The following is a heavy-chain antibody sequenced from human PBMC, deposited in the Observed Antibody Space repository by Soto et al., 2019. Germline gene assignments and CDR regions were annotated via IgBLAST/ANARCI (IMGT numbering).Heavy chain of an antibody. D-gene: IGHD2-15*01. J-gene: IGHJ4*02. CDR3: ARAGGYCSGGSCYPLGH. Sequence: LSETLSLTCTVSGSSFSTYYWNWIRQSPGKGLEWIGYIYYSGSTNYNPSLKSRLTMSVDTSKNQFSLKLSSVTPADTAIYYCARAGGYCSGGSCYPLGHWGQGTLVTVSS. CDR2: IYYSGST. V-gene: IGHV4-59*01. CDR1: GSSFSTYY.